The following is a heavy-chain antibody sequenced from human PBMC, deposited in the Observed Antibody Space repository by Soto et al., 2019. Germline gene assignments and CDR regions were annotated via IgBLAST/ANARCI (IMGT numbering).Heavy chain of an antibody. Sequence: QVLLQESGPRLVKPSQTLSLTCIVSGGSINTRGFYWTWIRQQPETGLEWIGNIYNNGRTSYNPSLISRVSISLDTSKKQFSLTLFSVTAAVAAVYYCARDRTVSVNDYDFPYGLDAWGQGTSVIVSS. CDR2: IYNNGRT. D-gene: IGHD3-3*01. J-gene: IGHJ6*02. CDR3: ARDRTVSVNDYDFPYGLDA. CDR1: GGSINTRGFY. V-gene: IGHV4-31*03.